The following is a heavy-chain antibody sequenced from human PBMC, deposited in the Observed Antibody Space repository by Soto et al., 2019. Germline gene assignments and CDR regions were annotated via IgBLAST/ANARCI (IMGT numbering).Heavy chain of an antibody. D-gene: IGHD1-26*01. CDR2: INLISGGT. V-gene: IGHV1-2*02. CDR1: GYTFPDYY. CDR3: ARELVFSAGARYHVFAY. J-gene: IGHJ4*02. Sequence: ASVKGSCKAAGYTFPDYYIHWVRRATGQGLEWLGWINLISGGTNYAQKFPGRVTMARDATITTAYMELGXLRADDTAVYYCARELVFSAGARYHVFAYWGQGSMVTVSS.